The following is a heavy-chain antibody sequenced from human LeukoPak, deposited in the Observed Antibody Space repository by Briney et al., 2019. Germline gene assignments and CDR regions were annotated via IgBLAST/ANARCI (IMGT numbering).Heavy chain of an antibody. V-gene: IGHV4-34*01. CDR3: ARGGGTMIWDDY. CDR2: INHSGST. J-gene: IGHJ4*02. Sequence: SGTLSLTCAVYGGSFSGYYWSWIRQPPGKGLEWIGEINHSGSTNYNPSLKSRVTISVDTSKNQFSLKLSSVTAADTAVYYCARGGGTMIWDDYWGQGTLVTVSS. D-gene: IGHD3-22*01. CDR1: GGSFSGYY.